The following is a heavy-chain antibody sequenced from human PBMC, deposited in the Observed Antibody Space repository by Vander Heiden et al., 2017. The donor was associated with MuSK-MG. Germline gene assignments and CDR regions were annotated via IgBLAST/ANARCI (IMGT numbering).Heavy chain of an antibody. CDR3: ARSNAAFDI. CDR2: ISSSGSTI. Sequence: GESGGGLVQPGGSLRLSCAASGFTFSSYEMNWVRQAPGKGLEWVSDISSSGSTIDDADSVKGRFTISRDNAKNSMYMKMNRFGAEDMSVDDCARSNAAFDIWGQGTMVTVSS. J-gene: IGHJ3*02. V-gene: IGHV3-48*03. CDR1: GFTFSSYE.